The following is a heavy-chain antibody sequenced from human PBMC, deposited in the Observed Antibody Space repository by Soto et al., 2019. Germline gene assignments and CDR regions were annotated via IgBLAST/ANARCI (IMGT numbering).Heavy chain of an antibody. V-gene: IGHV4-61*01. D-gene: IGHD2-15*01. CDR2: IYYSGST. Sequence: SETLSLTCTVSGGSVSSGSYYWSWIRQPPGKGLEWIGYIYYSGSTNYNPSLKSRVTISVDTSKNQFSLKLSSVTAADTAVYYCARDRVVVAANPNYYYYGMDVWGQGTTVTVSS. CDR1: GGSVSSGSYY. CDR3: ARDRVVVAANPNYYYYGMDV. J-gene: IGHJ6*02.